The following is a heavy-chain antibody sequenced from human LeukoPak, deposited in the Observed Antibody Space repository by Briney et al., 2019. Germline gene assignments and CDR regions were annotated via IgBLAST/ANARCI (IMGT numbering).Heavy chain of an antibody. V-gene: IGHV1-2*02. J-gene: IGHJ4*02. CDR1: GYTFTGYY. CDR2: INPNSGGT. CDR3: ARDDTIFGVVTYYFDY. D-gene: IGHD3-3*01. Sequence: ASVKVSCKASGYTFTGYYMHWVRQAPGQGLEWMGWINPNSGGTNYAQKFQGRVTMTRDTSISTAYMELSRQRSDDTAVYYCARDDTIFGVVTYYFDYWGQGTLVTVSS.